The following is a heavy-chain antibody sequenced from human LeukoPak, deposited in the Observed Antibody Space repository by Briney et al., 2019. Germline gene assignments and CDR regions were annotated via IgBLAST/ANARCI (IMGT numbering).Heavy chain of an antibody. CDR3: AKTHSYAYYYYMDV. D-gene: IGHD5-18*01. CDR2: ISGSGGET. Sequence: GGSLRLSCAASGFTFSGYGMSWVRQVAGKGLEWVSIISGSGGETYYADSVKGRFTISRDNSKNTLYLQMNSLRAEDTAVYYCAKTHSYAYYYYMDVWGKGTTVTISS. J-gene: IGHJ6*03. CDR1: GFTFSGYG. V-gene: IGHV3-23*01.